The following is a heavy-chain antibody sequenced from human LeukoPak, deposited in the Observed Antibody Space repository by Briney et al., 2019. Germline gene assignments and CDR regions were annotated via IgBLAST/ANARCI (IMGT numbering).Heavy chain of an antibody. J-gene: IGHJ4*02. V-gene: IGHV3-64D*09. D-gene: IGHD2-8*02. CDR3: VKITSVTGGDC. Sequence: GGSLRLSCSASGFTFSAYALYWVRQAPGKGLEYVSGISSNGGSSFYADSVKGRFTISRDNSKNTLYLQMSSLRAEDTAVYYCVKITSVTGGDCWGQGTRLTVSS. CDR2: ISSNGGSS. CDR1: GFTFSAYA.